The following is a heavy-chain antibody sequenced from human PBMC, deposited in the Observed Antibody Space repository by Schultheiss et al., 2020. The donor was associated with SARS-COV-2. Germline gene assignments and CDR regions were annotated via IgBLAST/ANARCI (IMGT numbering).Heavy chain of an antibody. CDR3: ARDSYYGSGI. J-gene: IGHJ3*02. Sequence: ASVKVSCKASGYTFTSYAMHWVRQAPGQGLEWMGWINAYNDDTNYAQKLQGRVTMTTDTSTSTAYMELSSLRSEDTAVYYCARDSYYGSGIWGQGTMVTVSS. CDR1: GYTFTSYA. V-gene: IGHV1-18*01. D-gene: IGHD3-10*01. CDR2: INAYNDDT.